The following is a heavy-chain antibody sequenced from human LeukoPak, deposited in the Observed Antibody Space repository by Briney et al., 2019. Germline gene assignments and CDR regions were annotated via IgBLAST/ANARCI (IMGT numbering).Heavy chain of an antibody. CDR1: GFSLSTSGMC. V-gene: IGHV2-70*11. J-gene: IGHJ4*02. D-gene: IGHD2-21*02. Sequence: SGPALAKPTQPLTLTCTFSGFSLSTSGMCVSWIRQPQGKALEWLARIDWDDDKYYSTSLKTRLTISKDTSKNQVVLTMTNMDPVDTATYYCARIGGGDWRIDYWGQGTLVTVSS. CDR2: IDWDDDK. CDR3: ARIGGGDWRIDY.